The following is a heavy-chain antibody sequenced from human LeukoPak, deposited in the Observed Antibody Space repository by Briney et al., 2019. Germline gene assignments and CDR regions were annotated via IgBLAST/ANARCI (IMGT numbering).Heavy chain of an antibody. CDR3: ARDTDRYGSERQGYFDH. Sequence: GGSLRLSCAVSGFSISDNFMGWVRQTPGKGLEWVSLIFSGGETYSADSVKGRFAISKDNSRNTLHLQMHSLRVEDPAMYYCARDTDRYGSERQGYFDHWGQGTLVTVSS. J-gene: IGHJ1*01. V-gene: IGHV3-66*01. D-gene: IGHD3-10*01. CDR1: GFSISDNF. CDR2: IFSGGET.